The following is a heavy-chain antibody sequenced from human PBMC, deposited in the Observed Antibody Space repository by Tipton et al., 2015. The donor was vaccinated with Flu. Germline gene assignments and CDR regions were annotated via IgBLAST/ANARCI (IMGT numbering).Heavy chain of an antibody. CDR1: GYPISDGFF. D-gene: IGHD3-10*01. CDR2: IYHTGST. CDR3: ASSPLGGTFDI. Sequence: LRLSCDVSGYPISDGFFWGCIRQSPGKGLEWLGTIYHTGSTYYNPSLESRLTLSMDTSRNQFSLKLTSVTAADTAIYYCASSPLGGTFDIWGQGTTVTVSS. J-gene: IGHJ3*02. V-gene: IGHV4-38-2*01.